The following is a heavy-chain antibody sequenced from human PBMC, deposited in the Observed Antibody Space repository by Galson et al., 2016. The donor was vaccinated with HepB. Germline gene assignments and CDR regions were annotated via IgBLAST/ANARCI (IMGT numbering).Heavy chain of an antibody. CDR2: ISGSGAST. CDR3: AREGLADGSYFDY. CDR1: GFTFSSYA. Sequence: SLRLSCAASGFTFSSYAMSWVRQAPGKGLEWVSVISGSGASTYYADSVKGRFTISRDNARNSLYLQMNSLRAGDTGIYYCAREGLADGSYFDYWGRGTLVTVS. V-gene: IGHV3-23*01. J-gene: IGHJ4*02. D-gene: IGHD5-24*01.